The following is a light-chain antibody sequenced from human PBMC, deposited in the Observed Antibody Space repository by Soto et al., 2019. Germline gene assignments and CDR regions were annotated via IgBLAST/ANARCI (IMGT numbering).Light chain of an antibody. J-gene: IGLJ2*01. CDR1: SRDIGAYNL. CDR3: SAYTSRSTLV. CDR2: EVR. Sequence: QSALTQPASVSGSPGQSITISCSGTSRDIGAYNLVSWYQQPPGKAPKLLIYEVRNRPSGISYRFSGSKSGTTASLTISSLLPEDEADYYCSAYTSRSTLVFGGGTKGPS. V-gene: IGLV2-14*01.